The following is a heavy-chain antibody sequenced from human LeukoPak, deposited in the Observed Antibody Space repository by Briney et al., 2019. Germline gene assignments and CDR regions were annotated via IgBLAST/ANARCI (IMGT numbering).Heavy chain of an antibody. CDR1: GYTLTGYY. CDR3: ARDWVSVGAFDY. CDR2: INPNSGGT. V-gene: IGHV1-2*02. D-gene: IGHD1-26*01. J-gene: IGHJ4*02. Sequence: ASVKVSCKASGYTLTGYYMHWVRQAPGQGLEWMGWINPNSGGTNYAQKFRGRVTMTRDTSISTAYMELSRLRSDDTAVYYCARDWVSVGAFDYWGQGTLVTVSS.